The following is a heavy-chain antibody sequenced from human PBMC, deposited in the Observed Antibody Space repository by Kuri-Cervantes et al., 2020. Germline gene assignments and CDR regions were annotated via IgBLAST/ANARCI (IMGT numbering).Heavy chain of an antibody. CDR1: GGSISSYY. CDR2: IYSSGST. CDR3: ARDTMVRGYPLHDY. Sequence: SETLSLTCTVSGGSISSYYWSWIRQPPGKGLEWIGYIYSSGSTNYNPSLKSRVTISADTSKNQLSLKLTSVTAADTAVYYCARDTMVRGYPLHDYWGQGTLVTVSS. D-gene: IGHD3-10*01. V-gene: IGHV4-59*01. J-gene: IGHJ4*02.